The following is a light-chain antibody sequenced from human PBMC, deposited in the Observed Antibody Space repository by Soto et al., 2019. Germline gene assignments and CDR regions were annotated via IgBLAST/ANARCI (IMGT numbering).Light chain of an antibody. CDR3: QVWDSSSDHSGV. CDR2: DDS. Sequence: SYELTQPPSVTVAPGQTARIACGSTSIGIKGVYWYQQEPGQAPVLVVSDDSDRPSGIPERFSGSKSGNTATLTINRVEAGDEADYYCQVWDSSSDHSGVFGGGTKLTVL. CDR1: SIGIKG. J-gene: IGLJ2*01. V-gene: IGLV3-21*02.